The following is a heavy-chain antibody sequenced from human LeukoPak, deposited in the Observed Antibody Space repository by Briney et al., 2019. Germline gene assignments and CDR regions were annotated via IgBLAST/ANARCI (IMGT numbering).Heavy chain of an antibody. V-gene: IGHV3-30-3*01. Sequence: GGSLRLSCAASGFTFSSYAMHWVRQAPGKGLEWVAVISYDGSNKYYADSVKGRFTISRDNSKNTLYLQMNSLRAEDTAVYYCASGVAATGEYYFDYWGQGTLVTVSS. D-gene: IGHD2-15*01. CDR1: GFTFSSYA. J-gene: IGHJ4*02. CDR3: ASGVAATGEYYFDY. CDR2: ISYDGSNK.